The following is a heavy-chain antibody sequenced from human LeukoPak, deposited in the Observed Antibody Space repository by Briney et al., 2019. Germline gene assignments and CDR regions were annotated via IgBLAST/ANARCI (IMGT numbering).Heavy chain of an antibody. CDR3: AREDSYYYGSGSYPFDY. D-gene: IGHD3-10*01. CDR1: GTTFSDFA. J-gene: IGHJ4*02. CDR2: VKKDASEK. Sequence: GGSLRLSCAASGTTFSDFAMNWVRQAPGKGLEWVASVKKDASEKYYVDSVKGRFTISRDNAKNSLYLQMNSLRAEDTAVYYCAREDSYYYGSGSYPFDYWGQGTLVTVSS. V-gene: IGHV3-7*01.